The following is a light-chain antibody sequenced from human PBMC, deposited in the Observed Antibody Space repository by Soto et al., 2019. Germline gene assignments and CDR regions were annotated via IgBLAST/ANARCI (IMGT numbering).Light chain of an antibody. CDR1: QSVRSNY. V-gene: IGKV3-20*01. CDR2: DAS. CDR3: QQYGSSPLT. Sequence: EIVLTQSPDTLSLSPGERATLSCRASQSVRSNYLAWYQQKPGQAPRFLIYDASSRATGIPDRFSGSGSGTELTLTISRLEPEDFAVYYCQQYGSSPLTFGGGTKVEIK. J-gene: IGKJ4*01.